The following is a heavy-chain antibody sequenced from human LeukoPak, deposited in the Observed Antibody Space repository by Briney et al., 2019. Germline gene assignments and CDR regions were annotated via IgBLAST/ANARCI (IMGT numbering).Heavy chain of an antibody. V-gene: IGHV4-59*08. CDR3: ARHTEYDYYYGMDV. CDR2: IYYSGST. J-gene: IGHJ6*02. Sequence: ASETLSLTCTVYGVSISSYYWSWIRQPPGKGLEWIGYIYYSGSTNYNPSLKSRVTISVDTSKNQFSLKLSSVTAADTAVYYCARHTEYDYYYGMDVWGQGTTVTVSS. CDR1: GVSISSYY.